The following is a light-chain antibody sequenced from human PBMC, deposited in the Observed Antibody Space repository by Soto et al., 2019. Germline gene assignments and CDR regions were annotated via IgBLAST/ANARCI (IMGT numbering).Light chain of an antibody. J-gene: IGKJ1*01. Sequence: DIQMTQSPPTPSSSFGDRVTLPFRASQNIHSYLNWYKQTPGKPPELLIFGVSNLESGVPSRFSGSGSGTEFTLTISSLQPEDFASYYCQQYNSYSTFGQGTKVDIK. CDR3: QQYNSYST. CDR1: QNIHSY. CDR2: GVS. V-gene: IGKV1-5*01.